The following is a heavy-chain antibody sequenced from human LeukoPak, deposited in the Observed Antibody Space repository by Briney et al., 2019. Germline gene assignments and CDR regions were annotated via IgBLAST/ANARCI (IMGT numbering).Heavy chain of an antibody. CDR3: ARGDPISP. CDR1: GDSVSSNY. D-gene: IGHD3-3*02. Sequence: SETLSLTCTVSGDSVSSNYWSWIQQPPGKGLEWIGYIYYSGSTNYNPSLKSRVSISVNTSKNQFSLKLSSVTAADTAVYYCARGDPISPWGQGTLVTVSS. CDR2: IYYSGST. J-gene: IGHJ5*02. V-gene: IGHV4-59*02.